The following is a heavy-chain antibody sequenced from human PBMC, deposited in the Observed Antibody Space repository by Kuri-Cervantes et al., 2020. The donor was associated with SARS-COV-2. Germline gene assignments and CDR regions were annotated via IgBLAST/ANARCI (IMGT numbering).Heavy chain of an antibody. D-gene: IGHD6-13*01. CDR1: RYTFTSHA. Sequence: ASVKVSCKASRYTFTSHAMHWVRQAPGQRPEWMGWINAGNGDTKYSQKFQGRVTITRDTSASTAYMELSSLRSEDTAVYFCARDSSGYTTSWFQFWGQGTLVTVSS. J-gene: IGHJ5*01. CDR2: INAGNGDT. CDR3: ARDSSGYTTSWFQF. V-gene: IGHV1-3*01.